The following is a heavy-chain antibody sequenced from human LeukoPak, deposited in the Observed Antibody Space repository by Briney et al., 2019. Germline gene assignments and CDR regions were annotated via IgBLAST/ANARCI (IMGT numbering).Heavy chain of an antibody. CDR2: IGSSDSTT. V-gene: IGHV3-48*03. J-gene: IGHJ6*03. CDR3: ARDGTPNYSSGWVYMDV. CDR1: GFTFSSYE. D-gene: IGHD6-25*01. Sequence: GGSLRLSCAASGFTFSSYEMNWVRQAPGKGLEWVSYIGSSDSTTHYADSVKGRFTISRDNAKNSLYLQMNSLRVEDTAVYYCARDGTPNYSSGWVYMDVWGEGTTVTISS.